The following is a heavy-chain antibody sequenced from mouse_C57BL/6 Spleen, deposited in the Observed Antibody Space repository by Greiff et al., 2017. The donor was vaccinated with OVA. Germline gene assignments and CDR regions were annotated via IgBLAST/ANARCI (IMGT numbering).Heavy chain of an antibody. CDR1: GYAFSSSW. V-gene: IGHV1-82*01. Sequence: QVQLQQSGPELVKPGASVKISCKASGYAFSSSWMNWVKQRPGKGLEWIGRIYPGDGDPNYNGKFKGKATLTADKSSSTAYMQLSSLTSEDSAVYCCARAGDGRDSFDYWGQGTTLTVSS. CDR3: ARAGDGRDSFDY. J-gene: IGHJ2*01. D-gene: IGHD2-3*01. CDR2: IYPGDGDP.